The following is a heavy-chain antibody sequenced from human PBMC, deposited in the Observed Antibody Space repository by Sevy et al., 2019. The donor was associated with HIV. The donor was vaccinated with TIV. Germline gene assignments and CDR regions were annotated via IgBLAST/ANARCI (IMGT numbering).Heavy chain of an antibody. Sequence: GGSLRLSCAASGFTFSSYGMHWVRQAPGKGLEWVAVIWYDGSNKYYADSVKGRFTISRDNSKNTLYVQMNSLRDEDTAVYYCSRSGSDSSTWTYWFDPWGQGTLVTVSS. CDR1: GFTFSSYG. CDR3: SRSGSDSSTWTYWFDP. J-gene: IGHJ5*02. V-gene: IGHV3-33*01. D-gene: IGHD6-13*01. CDR2: IWYDGSNK.